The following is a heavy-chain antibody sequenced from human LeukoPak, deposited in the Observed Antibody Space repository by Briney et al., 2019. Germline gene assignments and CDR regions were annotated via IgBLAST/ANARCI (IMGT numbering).Heavy chain of an antibody. CDR1: GFTFSSNW. CDR2: INTDGSGA. V-gene: IGHV3-74*01. D-gene: IGHD5-18*01. CDR3: ARHGYTYGFDT. Sequence: GGSLRLSCAASGFTFSSNWKHWVRQVPGKGLVWVSRINTDGSGASYADSVKGRFTISRDNAKNTLYLQMNSLRAEDTAVYYCARHGYTYGFDTWGQGTLVTVSS. J-gene: IGHJ5*02.